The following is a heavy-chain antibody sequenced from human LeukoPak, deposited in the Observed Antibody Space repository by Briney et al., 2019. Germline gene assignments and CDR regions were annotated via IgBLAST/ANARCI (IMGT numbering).Heavy chain of an antibody. D-gene: IGHD2-15*01. J-gene: IGHJ4*02. Sequence: GGSLRLSCAASGFTFSSYSMNWVRQAPGKGLEWVSSIGSSSSYIYYADSVKGRFTISRDNAKNSLYLQMNSLRAEDTAVYYCATGGYCSGGSCYSGWGQGTLVTVSS. CDR2: IGSSSSYI. V-gene: IGHV3-21*01. CDR3: ATGGYCSGGSCYSG. CDR1: GFTFSSYS.